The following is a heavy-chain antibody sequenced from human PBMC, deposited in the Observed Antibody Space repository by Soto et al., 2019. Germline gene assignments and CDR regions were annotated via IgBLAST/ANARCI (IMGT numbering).Heavy chain of an antibody. V-gene: IGHV3-30-3*01. Sequence: QVQLVESGGGVVQPGRSLRLSCAASGFTFSSYAMHWVRQAPGKGLEWVAVISYDGSNKYYADSVQGRFTISRDNSKNTLYLQMNSLRAEDTAVYYCARDKGTAMVNWGQGTLVTVSS. CDR2: ISYDGSNK. CDR1: GFTFSSYA. CDR3: ARDKGTAMVN. D-gene: IGHD5-18*01. J-gene: IGHJ4*02.